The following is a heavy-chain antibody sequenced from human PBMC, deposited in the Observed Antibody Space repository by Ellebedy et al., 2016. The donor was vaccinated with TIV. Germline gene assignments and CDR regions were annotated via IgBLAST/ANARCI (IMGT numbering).Heavy chain of an antibody. Sequence: ETLSLXCAVYGGSFSGYYWSWVRQAPGKGLEWVSAISGSGGSTYYADSVKGRFTISRDNSKNTLYLQMNSLRAEDTAVYYCAKGGYGGDFDYWGQGTLVTVSS. J-gene: IGHJ4*02. D-gene: IGHD4-23*01. CDR2: ISGSGGST. CDR1: GGSFSGYY. V-gene: IGHV3-23*01. CDR3: AKGGYGGDFDY.